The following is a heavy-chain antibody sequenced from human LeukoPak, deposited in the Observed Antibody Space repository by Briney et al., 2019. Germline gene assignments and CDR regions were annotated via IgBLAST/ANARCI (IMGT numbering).Heavy chain of an antibody. D-gene: IGHD3-3*01. J-gene: IGHJ4*02. CDR1: GGSFSGYY. CDR3: ARGGVVMSGYSLDY. Sequence: SETLSLTCAVYGGSFSGYYWSWIRQPPGKGLEWMGEINHSGSTNYNPSLKSRVTISVDTSKNQFSLKLSSVTAADTAVYYCARGGVVMSGYSLDYWGQGTLVTVSS. CDR2: INHSGST. V-gene: IGHV4-34*01.